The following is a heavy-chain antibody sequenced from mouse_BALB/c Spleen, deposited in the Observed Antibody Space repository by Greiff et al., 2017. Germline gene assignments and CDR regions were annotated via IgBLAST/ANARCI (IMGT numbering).Heavy chain of an antibody. J-gene: IGHJ1*01. CDR1: GFNIKDTY. V-gene: IGHV14-3*02. D-gene: IGHD2-14*01. CDR2: IDPANGNT. Sequence: VQLQQSGAELVKPGASVKLSCTASGFNIKDTYMHWVKQRPEQGLEWIGRIDPANGNTKYDPKFQGKATITADTSSNTAYLQLSSLTSEDTAVYYCARDRSYWYFDVWGAGTTVTVSS. CDR3: ARDRSYWYFDV.